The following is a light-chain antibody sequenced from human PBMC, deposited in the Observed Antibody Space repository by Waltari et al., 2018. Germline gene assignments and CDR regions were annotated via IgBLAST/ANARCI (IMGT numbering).Light chain of an antibody. CDR1: QDIRTY. CDR3: QQYYAFPRT. V-gene: IGKV1-8*01. CDR2: AVS. J-gene: IGKJ1*01. Sequence: AIRVTQSPSSLSASTGDSVTITCRASQDIRTYLGWYQQKPGKAPKLLLYAVSTLQSGVPSRFSGSGSGTDFALPIQNLQSEDFATYFCQQYYAFPRTFGQGTRVEV.